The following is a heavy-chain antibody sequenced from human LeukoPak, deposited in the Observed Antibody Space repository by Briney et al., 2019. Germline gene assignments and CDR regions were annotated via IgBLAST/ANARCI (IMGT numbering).Heavy chain of an antibody. Sequence: SETLSLTCAVYGGSFSGYYWSWIRQPPGKGLEWIGEINHSGSTNYNPSLKSRVTISVDTSKNQSSLKLSSVSAADTAVYYCASDFRVGASYYFDYWGQGTLVTVSS. J-gene: IGHJ4*02. CDR3: ASDFRVGASYYFDY. CDR1: GGSFSGYY. CDR2: INHSGST. V-gene: IGHV4-34*01. D-gene: IGHD1-26*01.